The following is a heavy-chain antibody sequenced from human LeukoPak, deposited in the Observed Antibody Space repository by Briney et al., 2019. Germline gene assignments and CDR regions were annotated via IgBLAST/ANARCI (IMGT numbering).Heavy chain of an antibody. J-gene: IGHJ6*03. CDR3: ARGGIPTGPYYYFYYMDV. CDR1: GFTFSSNA. Sequence: PGSSLRLSCAASGFTFSSNAMHWVRQAPGKGLEWVASISYDGNNKFHSDSVKGRFTISRDNSRNTLYLQMNSLRGEDAAVYSCARGGIPTGPYYYFYYMDVWGKGTAVTVSS. D-gene: IGHD3-10*01. CDR2: ISYDGNNK. V-gene: IGHV3-30*01.